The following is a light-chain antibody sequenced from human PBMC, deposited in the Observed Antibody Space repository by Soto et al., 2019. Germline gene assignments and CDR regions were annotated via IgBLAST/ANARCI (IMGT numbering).Light chain of an antibody. CDR2: GNN. CDR3: AAWDDNLNGML. Sequence: QSVLTQSSSASGTPGQRITISCSRSSSNFGSNSVNWYQQLAGTAPKVVIYGNNQRPSGVPDRFSGSKSGTSASLVISGLQSDDEADYYCAAWDDNLNGMLFGGGTKLTVL. V-gene: IGLV1-44*01. CDR1: SSNFGSNS. J-gene: IGLJ2*01.